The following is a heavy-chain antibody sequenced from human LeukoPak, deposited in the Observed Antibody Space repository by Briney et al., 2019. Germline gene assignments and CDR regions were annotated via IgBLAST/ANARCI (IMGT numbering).Heavy chain of an antibody. Sequence: PSQTLSLTCTVSGGSISSGDYYWSWIRQPPGKGLEWIGYIYYSGSTYYNPSLKSRVTISVDTSKNQFSLKLSSVTAADTAVYYCARVGRGSYSPYGMDVWGQGTTVTVSS. V-gene: IGHV4-30-4*01. CDR3: ARVGRGSYSPYGMDV. J-gene: IGHJ6*02. CDR2: IYYSGST. D-gene: IGHD1-26*01. CDR1: GGSISSGDYY.